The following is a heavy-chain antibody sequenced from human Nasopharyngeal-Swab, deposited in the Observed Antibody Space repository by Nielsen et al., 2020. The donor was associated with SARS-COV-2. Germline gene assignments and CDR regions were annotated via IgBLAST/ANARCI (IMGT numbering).Heavy chain of an antibody. CDR3: ARGPITMVRGVPVGAFDI. CDR2: ISSSSSYI. V-gene: IGHV3-21*01. D-gene: IGHD3-10*01. CDR1: GFTFSSYS. Sequence: GGSLRLSCAASGFTFSSYSMNWVRQAPGKGLGWVSSISSSSSYIYYADSVKGRFTISRDNAKNSLYLQMNSLRAEDTAVYYCARGPITMVRGVPVGAFDIWGQGTMVTVSS. J-gene: IGHJ3*02.